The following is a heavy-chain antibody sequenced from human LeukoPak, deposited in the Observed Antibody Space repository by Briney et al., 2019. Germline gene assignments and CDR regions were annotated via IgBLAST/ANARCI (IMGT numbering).Heavy chain of an antibody. V-gene: IGHV4-59*01. CDR3: ARSAVWLRNAFDI. CDR2: MHNSGSS. D-gene: IGHD5-12*01. Sequence: SETLSLTCTVSGASTSHFYWNWIRQPPGKGLEWIGYMHNSGSSKHSPSLKSRVTISIDTSKNQFSLQLTSVTAADTAIYYCARSAVWLRNAFDIWGQGTMVSVSS. CDR1: GASTSHFY. J-gene: IGHJ3*02.